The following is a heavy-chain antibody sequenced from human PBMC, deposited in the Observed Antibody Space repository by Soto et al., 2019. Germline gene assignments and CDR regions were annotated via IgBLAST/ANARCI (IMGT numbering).Heavy chain of an antibody. J-gene: IGHJ5*02. CDR1: GFTFNTFA. CDR2: ISISGDRT. D-gene: IGHD3-10*01. CDR3: ARNTDHRLVRGWLDP. Sequence: GGSLRLSCVTSGFTFNTFAMSWVRRAPGKGLEWVSAISISGDRTYYADSVKGRFSVSRDNSQNILHLQMNSLRIEDTAVYFCARNTDHRLVRGWLDPWGQGTLVTVSS. V-gene: IGHV3-23*01.